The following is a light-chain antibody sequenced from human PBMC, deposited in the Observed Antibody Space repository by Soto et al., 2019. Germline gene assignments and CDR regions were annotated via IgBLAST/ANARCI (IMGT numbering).Light chain of an antibody. J-gene: IGKJ2*01. CDR2: VAS. CDR1: QSVNSN. CDR3: QQHNSWPPV. Sequence: EIVMTQSPATLSVSPGERATLSCRASQSVNSNLAWYQQKPGHSPRLLIYVASTRVTGMPARFSGSVSGTAFTLTISSLHCEDFAINYCQQHNSWPPVFGQGTKLEIK. V-gene: IGKV3-15*01.